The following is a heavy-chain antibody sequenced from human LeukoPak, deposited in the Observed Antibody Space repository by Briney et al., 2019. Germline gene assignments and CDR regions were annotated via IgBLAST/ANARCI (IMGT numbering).Heavy chain of an antibody. CDR3: ARGAGGYSYGTFDY. V-gene: IGHV4-59*08. CDR1: GGSISSYY. D-gene: IGHD5-18*01. J-gene: IGHJ4*02. CDR2: IYYSGST. Sequence: SETLSLTCTVSGGSISSYYWSWIRQPPGKGLEWIGYIYYSGSTNYNPSLKSRVTISVDTSKNQFSLKLGSVTAADSAVYYCARGAGGYSYGTFDYWGQGTLVTVSS.